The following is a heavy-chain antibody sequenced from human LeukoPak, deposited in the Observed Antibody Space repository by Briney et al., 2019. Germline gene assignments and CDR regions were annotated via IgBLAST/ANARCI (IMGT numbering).Heavy chain of an antibody. CDR1: GYTFTSYC. Sequence: ASVKVSCKASGYTFTSYCMHWVLQAPGQGLEWMGIINPSGGSTSYAQKFQGRVTMTRDTSTSTVYMELSSLRSEDTAVYYCARSYYDFWSGYYDYYYYMDVWGKGTTVTVSS. J-gene: IGHJ6*03. CDR2: INPSGGST. CDR3: ARSYYDFWSGYYDYYYYMDV. D-gene: IGHD3-3*01. V-gene: IGHV1-46*03.